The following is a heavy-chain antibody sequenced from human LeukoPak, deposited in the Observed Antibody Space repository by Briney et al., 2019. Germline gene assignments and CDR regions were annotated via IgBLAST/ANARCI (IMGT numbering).Heavy chain of an antibody. D-gene: IGHD3-22*01. V-gene: IGHV3-33*01. CDR3: ARDYDSSGYSDAFDI. CDR2: IYYDGSNI. Sequence: PGGSLRLSCAASEFTFTTYGMHWVRQAPGKGLEWVAFIYYDGSNIYYADYVKGRFTISRDISKNTLYLQMDSLRAEDTALYYCARDYDSSGYSDAFDIWGQGTMVTVSS. J-gene: IGHJ3*02. CDR1: EFTFTTYG.